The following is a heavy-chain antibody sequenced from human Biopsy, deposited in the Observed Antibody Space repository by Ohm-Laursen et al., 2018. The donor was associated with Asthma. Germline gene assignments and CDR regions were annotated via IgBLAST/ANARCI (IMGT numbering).Heavy chain of an antibody. V-gene: IGHV3-23*01. J-gene: IGHJ4*02. CDR2: IRGSGGST. CDR1: GFTFSSYA. Sequence: SLRLSCSASGFTFSSYAMSWVRQAPGKGLEWVSAIRGSGGSTYYADSVKGRFTISRDKSKNTLYMQMNSLRVEDTAVYYCAKRESDFDYWGQGTMVTVSP. CDR3: AKRESDFDY.